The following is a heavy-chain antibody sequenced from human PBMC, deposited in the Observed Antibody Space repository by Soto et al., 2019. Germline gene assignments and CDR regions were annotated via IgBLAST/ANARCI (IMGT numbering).Heavy chain of an antibody. V-gene: IGHV3-48*02. D-gene: IGHD2-21*01. Sequence: GGSLRLSCAASGFSFSSHSMKWVRQAPGKGLEWVSYISSSGSTIYYADSVKGRFTISRDNAKNSLYLQMNSLRDDDTAVYYCARGRGYCGGTNCYLDYWGQGALVTV. J-gene: IGHJ4*02. CDR1: GFSFSSHS. CDR2: ISSSGSTI. CDR3: ARGRGYCGGTNCYLDY.